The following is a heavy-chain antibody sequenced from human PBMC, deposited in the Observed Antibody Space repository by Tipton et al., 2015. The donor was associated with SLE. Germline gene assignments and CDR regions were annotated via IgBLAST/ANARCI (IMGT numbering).Heavy chain of an antibody. CDR2: IDYNGNT. D-gene: IGHD6-13*01. J-gene: IGHJ6*03. CDR3: ARLQGNYYYFMDV. V-gene: IGHV4-31*03. CDR1: GGSMSSTAVYY. Sequence: TLSLTCSVSGGSMSSTAVYYWGWVRQHTAKGLEWIGHIDYNGNTSYSPSLKSRLSLSRDTSKNQFSLRLNSVTAADTAVYFCARLQGNYYYFMDVWGVGITVTVSS.